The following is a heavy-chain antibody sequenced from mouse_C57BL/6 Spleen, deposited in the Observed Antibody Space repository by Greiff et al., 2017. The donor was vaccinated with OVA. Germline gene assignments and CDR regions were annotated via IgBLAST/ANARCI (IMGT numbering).Heavy chain of an antibody. CDR3: ARLGLPPYYFDY. CDR2: IDPSDSYT. J-gene: IGHJ2*01. CDR1: GYTFTSYW. V-gene: IGHV1-69*01. D-gene: IGHD2-4*01. Sequence: QVHVKQPGAELVMPGASVKLSCKASGYTFTSYWMHWVKQRPGQGLEWIGEIDPSDSYTNYNQKFKGKSTLTVDKSSSTAYMQLSSLTSEDSAVYYCARLGLPPYYFDYWGQGTTLTVSS.